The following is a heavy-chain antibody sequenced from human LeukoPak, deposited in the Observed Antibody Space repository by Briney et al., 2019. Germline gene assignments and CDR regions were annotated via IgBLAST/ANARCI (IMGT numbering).Heavy chain of an antibody. D-gene: IGHD6-6*01. CDR3: ARGLSSPYSSSSHFDY. J-gene: IGHJ4*02. CDR1: GGSFSGYY. Sequence: ASETLSLTCAVYGGSFSGYYWSWIRQPPGKGLEGIGEINHSGSTNYNTSLKGRVTISVDTSKNQFSLKLSSVTAADTAVYYCARGLSSPYSSSSHFDYWGQGPLVTVSS. V-gene: IGHV4-34*01. CDR2: INHSGST.